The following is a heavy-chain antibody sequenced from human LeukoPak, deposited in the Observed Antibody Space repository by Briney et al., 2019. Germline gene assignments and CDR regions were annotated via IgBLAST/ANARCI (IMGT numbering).Heavy chain of an antibody. V-gene: IGHV4-34*01. CDR2: INHSGST. Sequence: KPSETLSLTCAVYGGSFSGYYWSWIRQPPGKGLEWIGEINHSGSTNYNPSLKSRVTISVDTSKNQFSLKLSSVTAADTAVYYCARGPGVRGVRLFLIWGQGTLVTVSS. CDR3: ARGPGVRGVRLFLI. D-gene: IGHD3-10*01. CDR1: GGSFSGYY. J-gene: IGHJ4*02.